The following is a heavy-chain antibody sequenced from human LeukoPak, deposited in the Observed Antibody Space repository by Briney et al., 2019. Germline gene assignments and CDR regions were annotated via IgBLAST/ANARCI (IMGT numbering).Heavy chain of an antibody. CDR2: IKQGGSEK. CDR3: ARGPPYGSRSDFRDS. Sequence: PGGSLRLSCAASGFLFANHWMSWVRQAPGKGLEWVADIKQGGSEKLYVDSVKGRFTIFRDDAKNSLSLQMDDLRPEDPAVYYCARGPPYGSRSDFRDSWGKGTRVSV. D-gene: IGHD3-10*01. J-gene: IGHJ5*01. V-gene: IGHV3-7*01. CDR1: GFLFANHW.